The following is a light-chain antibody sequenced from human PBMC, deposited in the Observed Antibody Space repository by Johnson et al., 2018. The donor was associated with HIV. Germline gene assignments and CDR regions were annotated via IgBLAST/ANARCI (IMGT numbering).Light chain of an antibody. J-gene: IGLJ1*01. CDR1: SSNIGSNS. Sequence: QSVLTQPPSVSAAPGQKVTISCSGRSSNIGSNSVSWYQQLPGTAPKLLIYENNKRPSGIPDRFSGSKSGTSATLVIAGLQTGDEADYYCGTWDNSLSAYVFGTGTKVTVL. V-gene: IGLV1-51*02. CDR3: GTWDNSLSAYV. CDR2: ENN.